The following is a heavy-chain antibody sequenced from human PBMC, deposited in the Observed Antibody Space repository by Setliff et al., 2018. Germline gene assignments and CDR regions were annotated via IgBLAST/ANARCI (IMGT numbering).Heavy chain of an antibody. CDR1: NVSISDYY. J-gene: IGHJ4*02. D-gene: IGHD3-10*01. V-gene: IGHV4-4*07. CDR3: ARWGPYGSGSYPPFDY. CDR2: IYISGSA. Sequence: SETLSLTFTVSNVSISDYYWTWIRQPAGKGLEWIGRIYISGSANYNPSLKSRVTMSVDTSQNQFSLKLSSVTAADTAVYYCARWGPYGSGSYPPFDYWGQGTLVTVSS.